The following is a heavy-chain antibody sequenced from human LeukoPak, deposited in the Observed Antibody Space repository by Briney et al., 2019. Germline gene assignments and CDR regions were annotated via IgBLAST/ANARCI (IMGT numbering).Heavy chain of an antibody. Sequence: ETLCLTCTVSGHSISNSSDYSGCSRQAPGKGLESASFIYSDNTHYSDSVKGRFTISRDNSKNTLYLQMNSLRAEDTAVYYCVKFRKPMALVDAFDTWGQGIMVSVSS. J-gene: IGHJ3*02. CDR2: IYSDNT. D-gene: IGHD1-14*01. V-gene: IGHV3-53*01. CDR3: VKFRKPMALVDAFDT. CDR1: GHSISNSSDY.